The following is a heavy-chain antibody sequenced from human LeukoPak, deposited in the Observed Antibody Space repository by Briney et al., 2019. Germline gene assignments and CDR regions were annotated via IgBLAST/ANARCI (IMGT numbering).Heavy chain of an antibody. CDR1: GFTFSSYA. CDR2: ISSNGGST. Sequence: GGSLRLSCAASGFTFSSYAMHWVRQAPGKGLEYVSAISSNGGSTYYANSVKGRFTISRDNSKNTLYLQTGSLRAEDMAVYYCARVATGKIDYWGQGTLVTVSS. V-gene: IGHV3-64*01. CDR3: ARVATGKIDY. D-gene: IGHD1-1*01. J-gene: IGHJ4*02.